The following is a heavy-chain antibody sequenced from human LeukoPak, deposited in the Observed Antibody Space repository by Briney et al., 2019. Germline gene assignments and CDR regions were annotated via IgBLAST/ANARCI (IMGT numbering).Heavy chain of an antibody. Sequence: GGSLRLSCAASGFTFSSYAMSWVRQAPGKGLEWVSAISGSGGSTYYADSVKGRFTISRDNSKNMLYLQMNSLRAEDTAVYYCAKDRWDIVVVPGDYWGQGTLVTVSS. V-gene: IGHV3-23*01. CDR3: AKDRWDIVVVPGDY. CDR2: ISGSGGST. J-gene: IGHJ4*02. CDR1: GFTFSSYA. D-gene: IGHD2-2*01.